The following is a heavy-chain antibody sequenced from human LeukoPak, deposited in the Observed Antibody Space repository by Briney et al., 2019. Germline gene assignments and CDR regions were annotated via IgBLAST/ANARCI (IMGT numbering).Heavy chain of an antibody. CDR3: AKDRLADYYDSSGYTDY. Sequence: GGSLRLSCAASGFTFSSYGMHWVRQAPGKGLEWVAFIRYDGSNKYYADSVKGRFTISRDNSKNTLYLQMNSLRAEDTAVYYCAKDRLADYYDSSGYTDYWGQGTLVTVSS. CDR1: GFTFSSYG. J-gene: IGHJ4*02. CDR2: IRYDGSNK. D-gene: IGHD3-22*01. V-gene: IGHV3-30*02.